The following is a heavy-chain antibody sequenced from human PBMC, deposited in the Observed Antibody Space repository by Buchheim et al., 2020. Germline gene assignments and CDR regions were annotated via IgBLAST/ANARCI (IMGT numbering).Heavy chain of an antibody. D-gene: IGHD3-3*01. Sequence: QVQLVQSGAEVKKPGASVKVSCKASGYTFTGYYMHWVRQAPGQGLEWMGWINPNSGGTNYAQKFQGWVTMTRDTSISTAYMELSRLRSDDTAVYYCARAYYDFWSGHTDSPYYYYGMDVWGQGTT. CDR1: GYTFTGYY. CDR2: INPNSGGT. V-gene: IGHV1-2*04. J-gene: IGHJ6*02. CDR3: ARAYYDFWSGHTDSPYYYYGMDV.